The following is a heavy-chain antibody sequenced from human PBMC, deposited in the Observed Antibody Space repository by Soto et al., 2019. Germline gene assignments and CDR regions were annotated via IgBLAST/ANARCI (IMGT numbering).Heavy chain of an antibody. D-gene: IGHD2-15*01. J-gene: IGHJ4*02. Sequence: ASVKVYCKGSGYRFTGYAMHWVRRDPGQGLEWMGWINGNNGNTKYSPQFYGRVTFTRDTSANTGYMELRGLKPEDTALYYCARDGVAAGLYLDNWGQGTLVTVSS. CDR3: ARDGVAAGLYLDN. V-gene: IGHV1-3*01. CDR1: GYRFTGYA. CDR2: INGNNGNT.